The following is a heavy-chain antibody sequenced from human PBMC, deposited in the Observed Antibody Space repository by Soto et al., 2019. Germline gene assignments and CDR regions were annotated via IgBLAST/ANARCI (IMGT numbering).Heavy chain of an antibody. CDR3: ARSTGYCSGGSCYSDLHYYYYYGMDV. Sequence: GESLKISCKGSGCSFTSYWLGWVRQMPGKGLEWMGIIYPGDSDTRYSPSFQGQVTISADKSISTAYLQWSSLKASDTAMYYCARSTGYCSGGSCYSDLHYYYYYGMDVWGQGTTVTVS. V-gene: IGHV5-51*01. D-gene: IGHD2-15*01. J-gene: IGHJ6*02. CDR1: GCSFTSYW. CDR2: IYPGDSDT.